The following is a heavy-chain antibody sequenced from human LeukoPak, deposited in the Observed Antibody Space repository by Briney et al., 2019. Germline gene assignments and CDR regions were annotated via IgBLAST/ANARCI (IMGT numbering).Heavy chain of an antibody. CDR2: IRPDGSAV. Sequence: GGSLRLSCKASGFSIHQSSMSWVRQAPVKGLEGVASIRPDGSAVFYVDSVKGRFTFSRDNAKNSLDLQMNSLRAEDTALHYCAKFGLPYSIDLWGQGTMVTVSS. CDR3: AKFGLPYSIDL. D-gene: IGHD3/OR15-3a*01. V-gene: IGHV3-7*01. CDR1: GFSIHQSS. J-gene: IGHJ3*01.